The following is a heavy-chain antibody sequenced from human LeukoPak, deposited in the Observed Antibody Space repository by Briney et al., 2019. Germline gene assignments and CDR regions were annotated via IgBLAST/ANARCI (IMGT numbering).Heavy chain of an antibody. Sequence: GGSLRLSCAASGFTISNYWMSWVRQAPGKGLECVANIKQDGSEKYYVDSVKGRFTISRDNAKNSLYLQMNSLRAEDTAVYYCASSVLSFGDYWGQGILVTVSS. CDR3: ASSVLSFGDY. D-gene: IGHD3-10*01. CDR1: GFTISNYW. V-gene: IGHV3-7*03. J-gene: IGHJ4*02. CDR2: IKQDGSEK.